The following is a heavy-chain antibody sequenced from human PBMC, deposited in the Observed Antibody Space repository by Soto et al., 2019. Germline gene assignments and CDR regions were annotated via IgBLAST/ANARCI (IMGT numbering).Heavy chain of an antibody. D-gene: IGHD6-13*01. J-gene: IGHJ6*02. V-gene: IGHV1-69*06. CDR1: GGTFSSYA. CDR3: ASRDPYSIDYYYYGMDV. CDR2: IIPIFGTA. Sequence: AASVKVSCKASGGTFSSYAISWVRQAPGQGLEWMGGIIPIFGTANYAQKFQGQVTISADKSISTAYLQWSSLKASDTAMYYCASRDPYSIDYYYYGMDVWGQGTTVTVSS.